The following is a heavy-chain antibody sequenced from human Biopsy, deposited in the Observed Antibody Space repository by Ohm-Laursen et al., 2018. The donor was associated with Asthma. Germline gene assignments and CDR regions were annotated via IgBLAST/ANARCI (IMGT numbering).Heavy chain of an antibody. CDR1: GFTLSIYD. CDR2: ISYDGGNK. J-gene: IGHJ3*02. V-gene: IGHV3-30*03. D-gene: IGHD4-23*01. CDR3: ARTHERWTSIQDDALAI. Sequence: SLRLSCTATGFTLSIYDIHWVRQAPGKGLEWVAVISYDGGNKFYGDSVKGRFTLSRDNSRNTLYLQMNSLRVEDTAIYYCARTHERWTSIQDDALAIWGQGTMVTVSS.